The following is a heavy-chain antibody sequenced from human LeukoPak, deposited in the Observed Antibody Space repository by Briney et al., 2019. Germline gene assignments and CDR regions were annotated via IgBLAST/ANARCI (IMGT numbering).Heavy chain of an antibody. CDR2: IGSSGGST. V-gene: IGHV3-23*01. D-gene: IGHD5-24*01. Sequence: GGSPRLSCAASGFNFITAAMTWVRQAPGKGLEWVSLIGSSGGSTYYADSVKGRFTISRDNSNHTLSLQMNSLRVEDTAIYYCVKDIQLSTWGLGTMVTVSS. CDR3: VKDIQLST. J-gene: IGHJ3*01. CDR1: GFNFITAA.